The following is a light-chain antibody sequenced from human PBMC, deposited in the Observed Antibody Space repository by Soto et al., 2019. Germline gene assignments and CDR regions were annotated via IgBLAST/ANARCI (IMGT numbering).Light chain of an antibody. V-gene: IGKV3-11*01. J-gene: IGKJ4*01. CDR3: QQRSNWPLT. CDR2: DSS. Sequence: VLTQSPATLSLSPGERATLSCRASQTVSSFLAWYQQKPGQAPRLLIHDSSDRATGIPARFSGSGSGIDFTLTISSLEPEDVAVYYCQQRSNWPLTFGGGTRVEI. CDR1: QTVSSF.